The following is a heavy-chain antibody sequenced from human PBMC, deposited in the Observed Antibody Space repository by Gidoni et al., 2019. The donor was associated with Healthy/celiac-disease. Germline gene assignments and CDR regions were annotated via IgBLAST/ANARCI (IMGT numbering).Heavy chain of an antibody. CDR1: GFTFSSYS. D-gene: IGHD6-19*01. Sequence: EVQLVESGGGLVKPGGSLRLSCAASGFTFSSYSMNWVRQAPGKGLEWVSSISSSSSYIYYADSVKGRFTISRDNAKNSLYLQMNSLRAEDTAVYYCARDHAVAGLIYYYYYMDVWGKGTTVTVSS. CDR2: ISSSSSYI. V-gene: IGHV3-21*01. CDR3: ARDHAVAGLIYYYYYMDV. J-gene: IGHJ6*03.